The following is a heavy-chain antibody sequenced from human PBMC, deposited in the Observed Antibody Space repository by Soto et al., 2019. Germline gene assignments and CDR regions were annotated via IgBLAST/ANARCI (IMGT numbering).Heavy chain of an antibody. CDR3: ARDRAPTVTTPMGNWFDP. D-gene: IGHD4-17*01. J-gene: IGHJ5*02. CDR2: IWYDGSNK. CDR1: GFTFSSYG. Sequence: GGSLRLSCAASGFTFSSYGMHWVRQAPGKGLEWVAVIWYDGSNKYYADSVKGRFTISRDNAKNTLYLQMNSLRAEDKAVYYCARDRAPTVTTPMGNWFDPWGQGTLVTVSS. V-gene: IGHV3-33*01.